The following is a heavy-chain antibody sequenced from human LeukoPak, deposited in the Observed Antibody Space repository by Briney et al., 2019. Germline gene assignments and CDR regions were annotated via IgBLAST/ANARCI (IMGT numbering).Heavy chain of an antibody. CDR1: GGSISGSGYY. Sequence: PSETLSLTCTVSGGSISGSGYYWVWIRQPPGKGLEWIGSIYRSGSTNYNPSLKSRVTISVDTSKNQFSLKVNSVTAADTAVYYCARGDCSSTICYSPMDVWGKGTTVTVSS. CDR2: IYRSGST. D-gene: IGHD2-2*01. J-gene: IGHJ6*03. V-gene: IGHV4-39*07. CDR3: ARGDCSSTICYSPMDV.